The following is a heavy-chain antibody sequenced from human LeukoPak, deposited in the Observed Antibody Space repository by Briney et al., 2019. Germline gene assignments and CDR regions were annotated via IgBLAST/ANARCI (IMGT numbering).Heavy chain of an antibody. CDR2: INPEGITS. J-gene: IGHJ4*02. CDR3: VFFYTGLKTPY. CDR1: GFTFNTYW. V-gene: IGHV3-74*01. Sequence: GGAQRLSCAASGFTFNTYWMHWVRQAPGKGLVWVSDINPEGITSNYAGSVRGRFTISRDNAQNTLYLQMDGLRAEDTGIYYCVFFYTGLKTPYWGQGALVTVS. D-gene: IGHD3/OR15-3a*01.